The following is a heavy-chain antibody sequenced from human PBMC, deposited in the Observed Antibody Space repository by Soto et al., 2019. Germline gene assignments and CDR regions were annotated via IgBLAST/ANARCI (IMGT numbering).Heavy chain of an antibody. CDR2: IYYSGST. J-gene: IGHJ6*02. CDR1: GGSISSGDYY. V-gene: IGHV4-30-4*01. D-gene: IGHD2-8*01. CDR3: ARVLASVSASYYYYYGMDV. Sequence: QVQLQESGPGLVKPSQTLSLTCTVSGGSISSGDYYWSWIRQPPGKGLEWIGYIYYSGSTYYNPSLKSRVTISVDTSKNQFSLKLSSVTAADTAVYYCARVLASVSASYYYYYGMDVWGQGTTVTVSS.